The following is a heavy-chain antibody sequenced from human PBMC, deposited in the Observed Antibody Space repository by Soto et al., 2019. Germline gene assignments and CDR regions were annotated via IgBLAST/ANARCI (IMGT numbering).Heavy chain of an antibody. CDR3: AKDGGVGLIAFDS. D-gene: IGHD3-16*01. CDR1: GFTFSSYA. CDR2: ISGSSDRT. Sequence: GSLRLSCAASGFTFSSYAMSWVRQAPGKGLEWVSSISGSSDRTYYADSVKGRFTISRDNSKNTLYLQMNSLRAEDTAVYYCAKDGGVGLIAFDSWGQGTLVTVSS. V-gene: IGHV3-23*01. J-gene: IGHJ4*02.